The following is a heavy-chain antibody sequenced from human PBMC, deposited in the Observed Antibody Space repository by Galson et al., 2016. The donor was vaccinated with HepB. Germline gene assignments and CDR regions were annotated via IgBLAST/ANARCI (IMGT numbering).Heavy chain of an antibody. CDR2: ISAYNGDI. D-gene: IGHD2-15*01. Sequence: SVKASCKASGFTFSNFGFTWVRQAPGQGLEWMGWISAYNGDINYAQKLQGRVTMTTDTSTSTAYMELRSLRSDDTAVYYCARGLIVVVVADYAFDIWGQGTMVTVSS. J-gene: IGHJ3*02. CDR1: GFTFSNFG. V-gene: IGHV1-18*04. CDR3: ARGLIVVVVADYAFDI.